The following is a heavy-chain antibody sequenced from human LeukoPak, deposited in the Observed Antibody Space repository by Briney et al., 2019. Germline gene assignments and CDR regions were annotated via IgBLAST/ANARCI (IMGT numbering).Heavy chain of an antibody. J-gene: IGHJ6*02. D-gene: IGHD4/OR15-4a*01. V-gene: IGHV4-59*01. Sequence: SETLSLTCTVSGGSINNYYWSWIRQPPGKGLEWIGYIYNSGNTNSNPSLKSRVTISLDTSKNQFSLKLSSVTAADTAVYYCARVVLGYYYAMDVRGQGTTVTVSS. CDR1: GGSINNYY. CDR3: ARVVLGYYYAMDV. CDR2: IYNSGNT.